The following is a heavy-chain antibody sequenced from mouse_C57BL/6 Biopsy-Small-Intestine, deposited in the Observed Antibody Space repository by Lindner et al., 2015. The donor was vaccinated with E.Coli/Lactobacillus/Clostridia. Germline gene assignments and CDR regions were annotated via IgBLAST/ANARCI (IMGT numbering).Heavy chain of an antibody. CDR3: ARDMTTYSYYGMDV. CDR1: GYTFTDSF. V-gene: IGHV1-64*01. Sequence: SVKVSCKASGYTFTDSFMHWVRQAPGQGLEWMGWINPKSGSTNYAQKFQGRVTMTRDTSISTAYMELSRLRSDDTVMYYCARDMTTYSYYGMDVWGQGTTVTVSS. CDR2: INPKSGST. J-gene: IGHJ1*01. D-gene: IGHD1-1*02.